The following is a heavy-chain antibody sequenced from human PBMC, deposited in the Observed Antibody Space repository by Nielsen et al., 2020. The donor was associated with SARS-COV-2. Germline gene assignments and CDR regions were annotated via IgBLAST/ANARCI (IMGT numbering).Heavy chain of an antibody. CDR1: GFTFSSYS. Sequence: GESLKISCAASGFTFSSYSMNWVRQAPGKGLEWASSISSSSSYIYYADSVKGRFTISRDNAKNSLYLQMNSLRAEDTAVYYCARVATVTKLDPWGQGTLVTVSS. CDR3: ARVATVTKLDP. J-gene: IGHJ5*02. CDR2: ISSSSSYI. D-gene: IGHD4-17*01. V-gene: IGHV3-21*01.